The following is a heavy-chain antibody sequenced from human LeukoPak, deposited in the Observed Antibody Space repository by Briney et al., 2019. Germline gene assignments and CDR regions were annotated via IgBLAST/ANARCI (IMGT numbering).Heavy chain of an antibody. CDR1: GFTFSGYE. J-gene: IGHJ4*02. D-gene: IGHD3-10*01. Sequence: GGSLRLSCAASGFTFSGYEMNCVRQAPGKGLEWLSYISSSGSTIYYADSLKGRFTISRDNAKNSLSLQMNSLNVDDTGVYFCTRDALFGSGRTHLDFWSQGTLVSVSS. CDR2: ISSSGSTI. V-gene: IGHV3-48*03. CDR3: TRDALFGSGRTHLDF.